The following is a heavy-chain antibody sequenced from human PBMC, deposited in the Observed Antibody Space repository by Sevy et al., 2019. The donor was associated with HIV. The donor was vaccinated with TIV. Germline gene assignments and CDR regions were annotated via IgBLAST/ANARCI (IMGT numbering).Heavy chain of an antibody. CDR1: GFTFNNYW. CDR3: ARDQRWFDS. V-gene: IGHV3-7*01. CDR2: IKHDGSEK. Sequence: GGSLRLSCEASGFTFNNYWMIWVRQAPGRGLKWVANIKHDGSEKKYVDSVKGRFTISRDNAKNSLYLQMNSLRVEDTAVYYCARDQRWFDSWGQRTLVTVSS. J-gene: IGHJ5*01.